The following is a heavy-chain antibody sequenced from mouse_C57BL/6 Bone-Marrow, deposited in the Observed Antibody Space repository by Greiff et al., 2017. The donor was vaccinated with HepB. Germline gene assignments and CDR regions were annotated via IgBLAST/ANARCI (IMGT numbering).Heavy chain of an antibody. Sequence: EVQLVESGGGLVKPGGSLKLSCAASGFTFSSYAMSWVRQTPEKRLEWVATISDGGSYTYYPDNVKGRFTISRDNAKNNLYLQMSHLKSEDTAMYYCARDPGTGSYYFDYWGQGTTLTVSS. D-gene: IGHD4-1*01. CDR2: ISDGGSYT. V-gene: IGHV5-4*01. CDR3: ARDPGTGSYYFDY. CDR1: GFTFSSYA. J-gene: IGHJ2*01.